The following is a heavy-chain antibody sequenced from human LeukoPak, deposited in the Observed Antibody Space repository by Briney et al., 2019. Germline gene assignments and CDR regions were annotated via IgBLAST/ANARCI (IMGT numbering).Heavy chain of an antibody. CDR1: GGSISSSNW. Sequence: PSETLSLTCAVSGGSISSSNWWSRVRQPTGKGLEWIGEIYHSGSTNYNPSLKSRVTISVDKSKNQFSLKLSSVTAADTAVYYCARAYMGSGSYLGYWGQGTLVTVSS. D-gene: IGHD3-10*01. V-gene: IGHV4-4*02. CDR3: ARAYMGSGSYLGY. CDR2: IYHSGST. J-gene: IGHJ4*02.